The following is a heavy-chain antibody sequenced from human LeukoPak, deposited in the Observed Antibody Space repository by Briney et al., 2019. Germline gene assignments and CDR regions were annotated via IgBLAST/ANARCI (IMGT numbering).Heavy chain of an antibody. CDR2: INHSGST. Sequence: PSETLSLTCAVYGGSFSGYYWSWIRQPPGKGLEWIGEINHSGSTNYNPSLKSRVTISVDTSKNQFSLKLSPVTAADTAVYYCARGRNWVGELRDNYYYYYMDVWGKGTTVTVSS. D-gene: IGHD3-16*01. CDR1: GGSFSGYY. J-gene: IGHJ6*03. CDR3: ARGRNWVGELRDNYYYYYMDV. V-gene: IGHV4-34*01.